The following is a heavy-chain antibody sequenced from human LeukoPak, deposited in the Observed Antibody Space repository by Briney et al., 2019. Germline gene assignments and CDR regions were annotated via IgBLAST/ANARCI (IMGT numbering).Heavy chain of an antibody. Sequence: SSETLSLTFAVYCGSFSGYYWSWVRQPPGKGLEWDGEINHSGSTNYNPSLKSRVTISVDTSKNQFSLKLSSVTAADTAVYYCARIVVAGEYYYYYYGMDVWGQGTTVTVSS. V-gene: IGHV4-34*01. CDR1: CGSFSGYY. J-gene: IGHJ6*02. CDR3: ARIVVAGEYYYYYYGMDV. D-gene: IGHD3-22*01. CDR2: INHSGST.